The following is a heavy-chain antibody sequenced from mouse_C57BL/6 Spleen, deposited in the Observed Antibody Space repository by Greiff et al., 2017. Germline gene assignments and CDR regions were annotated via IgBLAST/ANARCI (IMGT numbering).Heavy chain of an antibody. J-gene: IGHJ2*01. CDR2: ISPGSSTN. Sequence: EVQVVESGGGLVKPGASLKLSCAASGFTFSDYGMHWVRQAPEKGLEWVAYISPGSSTNYYSDTVKGRFTISRDNAKNTLFLQMTSLRSEDTAMYYCAGGPLNGGGDLDYWGQGTTLTVSS. CDR3: AGGPLNGGGDLDY. V-gene: IGHV5-17*01. CDR1: GFTFSDYG.